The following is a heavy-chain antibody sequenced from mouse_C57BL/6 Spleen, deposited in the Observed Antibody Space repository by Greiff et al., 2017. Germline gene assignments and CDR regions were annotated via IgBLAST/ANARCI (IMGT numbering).Heavy chain of an antibody. CDR1: GFTFSDYY. V-gene: IGHV5-16*01. J-gene: IGHJ4*01. CDR3: AREGTVVDPYYAMDY. CDR2: INYDGSST. Sequence: EVKLVESEGGLVQPGSSMKLSCTASGFTFSDYYMAWVRQVPEKGLEWVANINYDGSSTYYLDSLKSRFIISRDNAKNILYLQMSSLKSEDTATYYCAREGTVVDPYYAMDYWGQGTSVTVSS. D-gene: IGHD1-1*01.